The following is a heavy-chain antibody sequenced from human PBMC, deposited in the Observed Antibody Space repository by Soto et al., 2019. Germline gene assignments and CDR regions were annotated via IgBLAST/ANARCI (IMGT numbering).Heavy chain of an antibody. D-gene: IGHD6-19*01. CDR2: IWYDGSNK. J-gene: IGHJ4*02. Sequence: PGGSLRLSCAASGFTFSSYGMHWVRQAPGKGLEWVAVIWYDGSNKYYADSVKGRFTISRDNSKNTLYLQMNSLRAEDTAVYYCARDRGSSGWYSTFDYWGQGTLVTVSS. V-gene: IGHV3-33*01. CDR3: ARDRGSSGWYSTFDY. CDR1: GFTFSSYG.